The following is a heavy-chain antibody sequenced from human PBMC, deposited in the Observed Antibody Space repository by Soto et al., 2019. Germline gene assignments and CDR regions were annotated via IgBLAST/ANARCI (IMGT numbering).Heavy chain of an antibody. CDR1: GYTFSAYG. V-gene: IGHV1-18*01. CDR2: ITPNNGNT. Sequence: ASVKVSCKASGYTFSAYGITWVRQAPGQGLEWMGWITPNNGNTKYAQNLQGRVIMTTDTYTTTAYMELRSLRSDDTAVYYCAITYYYDGRDYYLDALDVWGQGTTVTVSS. J-gene: IGHJ6*02. D-gene: IGHD3-22*01. CDR3: AITYYYDGRDYYLDALDV.